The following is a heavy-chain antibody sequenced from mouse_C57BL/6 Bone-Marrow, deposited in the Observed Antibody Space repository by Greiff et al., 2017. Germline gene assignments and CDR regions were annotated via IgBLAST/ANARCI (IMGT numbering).Heavy chain of an antibody. CDR2: IWRGGST. CDR1: GFSLTSYG. Sequence: QVQLQQSGPGLVQPSQSLSITCTVSGFSLTSYGVHWVRQSPGKGLEWLGVIWRGGSTDYNAAFMSRLSITKDNSKCQVFFKMNSLQADDTAIYYCAKKERDYFYAMDYWGQGTSVTVSS. J-gene: IGHJ4*01. V-gene: IGHV2-5*01. D-gene: IGHD1-1*01. CDR3: AKKERDYFYAMDY.